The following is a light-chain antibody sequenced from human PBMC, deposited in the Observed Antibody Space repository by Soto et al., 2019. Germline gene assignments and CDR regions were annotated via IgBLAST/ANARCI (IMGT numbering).Light chain of an antibody. CDR1: QSISSW. Sequence: DIQMTQSPSTLSTFVGDRVTITCRASQSISSWLAWYQQKPGKAPKLLIYKASNLESGVPSRFSVSGSGTEFTLTISSLQPDDFATYYCQQYNSYPLTFGGGTKVEIK. CDR2: KAS. J-gene: IGKJ4*01. CDR3: QQYNSYPLT. V-gene: IGKV1-5*03.